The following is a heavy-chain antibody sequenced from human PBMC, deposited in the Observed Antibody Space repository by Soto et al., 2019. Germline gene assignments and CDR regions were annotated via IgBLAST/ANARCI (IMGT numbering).Heavy chain of an antibody. V-gene: IGHV3-23*01. J-gene: IGHJ4*02. D-gene: IGHD6-13*01. CDR1: GFTFSSYA. CDR2: ISGSGGST. CDR3: SKPPWVSKEEISSWYYFDY. Sequence: GGSLRLSCAASGFTFSSYAMSWVRQAPGKGLEWVSAISGSGGSTYYADSVKGRFTISRDNSKNTLYLQMNSLRAEDTAVYSCSKPPWVSKEEISSWYYFDYWGQGTLVTVSS.